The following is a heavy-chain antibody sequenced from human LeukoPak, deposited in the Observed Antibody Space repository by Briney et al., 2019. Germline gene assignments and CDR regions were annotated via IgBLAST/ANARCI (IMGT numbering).Heavy chain of an antibody. CDR2: ISAYSGNT. CDR1: GYTFTGYY. CDR3: ARAPDDYDFWSGPFDY. V-gene: IGHV1-18*04. D-gene: IGHD3-3*01. Sequence: ASVKVSCKTSGYTFTGYYMHWVRQAPGQGLEWMGWISAYSGNTNYAQNLQGRVTMTTDTSTSTAYMELRSLRSGDTAVYYCARAPDDYDFWSGPFDYWGRGTLVTVSS. J-gene: IGHJ4*02.